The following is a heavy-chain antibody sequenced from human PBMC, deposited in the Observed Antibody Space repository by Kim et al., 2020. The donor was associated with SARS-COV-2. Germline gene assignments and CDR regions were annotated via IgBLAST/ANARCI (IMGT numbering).Heavy chain of an antibody. J-gene: IGHJ5*02. CDR3: ARDREIAVASPAGWFDP. Sequence: SETLSLTCTVSGGSISSYYWSWIRQPPGKGLEWIGYIYYSGSTNYNPSLKSRVTISVDTSKNQFSLKLSSVTAADTAVYYCARDREIAVASPAGWFDPWGQGTLVTVSS. D-gene: IGHD6-19*01. CDR2: IYYSGST. CDR1: GGSISSYY. V-gene: IGHV4-59*13.